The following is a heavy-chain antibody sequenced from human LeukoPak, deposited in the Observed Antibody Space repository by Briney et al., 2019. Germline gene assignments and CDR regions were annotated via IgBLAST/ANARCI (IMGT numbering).Heavy chain of an antibody. CDR2: INPNSGGT. CDR3: ARDPGDWAYYFDY. CDR1: GYAFTGYY. V-gene: IGHV1-2*02. D-gene: IGHD3/OR15-3a*01. Sequence: ASVKVSCKASGYAFTGYYMHWVRQAPGQGLGWMGWINPNSGGTNYAQKFQGRVTMTRDTSISTAYMELSRLRSDDTAVYYCARDPGDWAYYFDYWGQGTLSPSPQ. J-gene: IGHJ4*02.